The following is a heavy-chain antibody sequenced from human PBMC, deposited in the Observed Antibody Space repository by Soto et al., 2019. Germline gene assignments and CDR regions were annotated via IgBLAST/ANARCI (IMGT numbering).Heavy chain of an antibody. V-gene: IGHV4-59*08. Sequence: SETLSLTCTVSGASISSYYWSWIRQSPGKGLEWIGYVYYSGNTNNNPSLKSRVTISVDTSKNQFSLKLSSVTAADTAVYYCARRSGGNSYYLDSWGQGTLVTVSS. D-gene: IGHD2-21*02. J-gene: IGHJ4*02. CDR3: ARRSGGNSYYLDS. CDR1: GASISSYY. CDR2: VYYSGNT.